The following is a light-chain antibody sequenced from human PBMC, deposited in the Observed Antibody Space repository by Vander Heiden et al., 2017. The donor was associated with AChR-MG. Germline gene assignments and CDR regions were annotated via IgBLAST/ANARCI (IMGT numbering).Light chain of an antibody. CDR2: LGS. CDR3: MQALQSRLT. CDR1: QSLLHGDGYNY. J-gene: IGKJ4*01. Sequence: DSVMTQSPLSLPVPPGEPASISCRSSQSLLHGDGYNYLDWYLQKPGQPPQLLIYLGSNRASGVPDRFSGSGSGTDFTLKISRVEAEDVGVYYCMQALQSRLTFGGGTKVEIK. V-gene: IGKV2-28*01.